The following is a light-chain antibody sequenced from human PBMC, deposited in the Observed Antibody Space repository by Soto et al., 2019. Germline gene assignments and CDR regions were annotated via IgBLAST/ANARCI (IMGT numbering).Light chain of an antibody. V-gene: IGLV2-8*01. CDR2: GVS. CDR3: NSYAGTSYV. Sequence: QSVLTQPPSASGSLGQSVTISCTGTSSDVGGYDHVSWYQQFPGKAPKLIIYGVSNRPSGVSSRSSGSKSGSTASLTISGLQTEDEADYYCNSYAGTSYVFGTGTKVTVL. J-gene: IGLJ1*01. CDR1: SSDVGGYDH.